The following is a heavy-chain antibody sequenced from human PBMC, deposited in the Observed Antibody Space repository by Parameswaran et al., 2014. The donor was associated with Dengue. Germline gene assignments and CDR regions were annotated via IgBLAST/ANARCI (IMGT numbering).Heavy chain of an antibody. Sequence: WVRQAPGQGLEWMGWISAYNGNTNYAQKLQGRVTMTTDTSTSTAYMELRSLRSDDTAVYYCARDRRWNVVVVAATPGWFDPWGQGTLVTVSS. D-gene: IGHD2-15*01. CDR2: ISAYNGNT. J-gene: IGHJ5*02. V-gene: IGHV1-18*01. CDR3: ARDRRWNVVVVAATPGWFDP.